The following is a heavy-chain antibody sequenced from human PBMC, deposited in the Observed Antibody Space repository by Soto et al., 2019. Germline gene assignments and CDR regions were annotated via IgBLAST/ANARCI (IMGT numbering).Heavy chain of an antibody. CDR2: IIPMFGTT. V-gene: IGHV1-69*06. CDR3: ARGDGTGLHSSGWSPRF. J-gene: IGHJ4*02. CDR1: GGTFSSYA. Sequence: QMQLVQSGAEVKKPGSSVKVSCKASGGTFSSYAISWVRQAPGQGLEWLGEIIPMFGTTKYAQNFQGRVTLTADKSTSTAYMELSSLGSEDTAVYYCARGDGTGLHSSGWSPRFWGQGTLVTVSS. D-gene: IGHD6-13*01.